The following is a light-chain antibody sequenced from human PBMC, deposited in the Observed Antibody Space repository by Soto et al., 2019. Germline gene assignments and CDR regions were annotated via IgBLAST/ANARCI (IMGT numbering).Light chain of an antibody. Sequence: DIQMTQSPSTLSASVGDRVTITCRASQSISSWLAWYQQKPGTAPNLLIYKASTLQGGVPSRFSGSGSGTEFTLTISSLQPDDAAIYYCQQYSDNGTFGQVTKVEIK. J-gene: IGKJ1*01. CDR3: QQYSDNGT. CDR1: QSISSW. V-gene: IGKV1-5*03. CDR2: KAS.